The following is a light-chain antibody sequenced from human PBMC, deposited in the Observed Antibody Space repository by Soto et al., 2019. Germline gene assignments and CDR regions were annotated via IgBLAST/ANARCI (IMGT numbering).Light chain of an antibody. CDR2: HAS. CDR1: QDIGTY. V-gene: IGKV1-13*02. J-gene: IGKJ5*01. Sequence: AIQLTQSPSSLSAIVGDRVTLTCRASQDIGTYLAWYQQKPGKAPKVLIYHASTLQSGVPSRFSGSGSGTDFTLTISCLQPEDFATYYCQQVESYPYTFGLGTRLEIK. CDR3: QQVESYPYT.